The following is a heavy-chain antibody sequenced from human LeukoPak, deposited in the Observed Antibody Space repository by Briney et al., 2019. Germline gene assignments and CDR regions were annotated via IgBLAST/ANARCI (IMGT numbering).Heavy chain of an antibody. Sequence: SETLSLTCAVYGGSFSGYHWSWIRQPPGKGLEWIGEINHSGSTNYNPSLKSRVTISVDTSKNQFSLKLSSVTAADTAVYYCARLRPKSGYYDSSGRPFDYWGQGTLVTVSS. V-gene: IGHV4-34*01. CDR2: INHSGST. D-gene: IGHD3-22*01. CDR1: GGSFSGYH. CDR3: ARLRPKSGYYDSSGRPFDY. J-gene: IGHJ4*02.